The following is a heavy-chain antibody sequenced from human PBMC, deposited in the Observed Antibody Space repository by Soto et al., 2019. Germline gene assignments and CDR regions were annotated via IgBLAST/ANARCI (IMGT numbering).Heavy chain of an antibody. CDR3: TGGSGWVSDS. Sequence: EVQLVESGGGLVQPGGSLRLSCAASGSRYWMSWVRQAPGKGLEWVANIGQDGGEKNYLESVRGRFTISRDSAKKSLYLEMNSLRAEDTAVYYCTGGSGWVSDSWGQGTLVTVSS. D-gene: IGHD6-19*01. CDR1: GSRYW. V-gene: IGHV3-7*05. CDR2: IGQDGGEK. J-gene: IGHJ4*02.